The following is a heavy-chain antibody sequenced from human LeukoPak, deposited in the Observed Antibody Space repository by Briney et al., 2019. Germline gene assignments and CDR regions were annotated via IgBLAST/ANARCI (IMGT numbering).Heavy chain of an antibody. CDR1: GGSFSGYC. D-gene: IGHD2-2*01. CDR3: ARRKRSGCSSTSCLLNWFDP. J-gene: IGHJ5*02. Sequence: SETLSLTCAAYGGSFSGYCWSWIRQPPGKGLEWIGEINHSGSTNYNPSLKSRVTISVDTSKNQFSLKLSSVTAADTAVYYCARRKRSGCSSTSCLLNWFDPWGQGTLVTVSS. V-gene: IGHV4-34*01. CDR2: INHSGST.